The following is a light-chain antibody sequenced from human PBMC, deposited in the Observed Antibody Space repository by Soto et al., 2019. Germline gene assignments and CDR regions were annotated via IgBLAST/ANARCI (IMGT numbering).Light chain of an antibody. V-gene: IGKV1-39*01. J-gene: IGKJ4*01. Sequence: DIQMTQSPSSLSASVGDRVTITCRASQSISSYLNWYQQKPGKAPKLLIYAASSLQSGVPSRLSGSGSGTDFTPTICSLQPEDFATYYCQQSYSTPLTFGGGTKVEIK. CDR1: QSISSY. CDR2: AAS. CDR3: QQSYSTPLT.